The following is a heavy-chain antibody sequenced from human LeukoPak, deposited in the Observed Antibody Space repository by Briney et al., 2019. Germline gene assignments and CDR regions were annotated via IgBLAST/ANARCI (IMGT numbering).Heavy chain of an antibody. D-gene: IGHD1-26*01. CDR2: IYPGDSDT. J-gene: IGHJ4*02. Sequence: HGESLKISCKGSGYSFTSYWIGWVRQMPGKGLEWMGIIYPGDSDTRYSPSFQGQVTISADKSISTAYLQWSSLKASDTAMYYCARLTSGSYLDGAFDYWGQGTLVTVSS. CDR1: GYSFTSYW. CDR3: ARLTSGSYLDGAFDY. V-gene: IGHV5-51*01.